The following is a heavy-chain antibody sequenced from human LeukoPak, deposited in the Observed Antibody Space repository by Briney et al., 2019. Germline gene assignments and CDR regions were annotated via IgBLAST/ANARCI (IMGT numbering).Heavy chain of an antibody. CDR2: ISYDGSKK. CDR1: GFTFSNYG. Sequence: PGRSLRLSCAASGFTFSNYGMHWFRQAPGKGLEWVAAISYDGSKKYYADSVKGRFTISRDNSKNSLYLEMNSLRVEDTAIYYCARDATTAIGTVYMDVWGKGTTVTISS. J-gene: IGHJ6*03. D-gene: IGHD1-1*01. CDR3: ARDATTAIGTVYMDV. V-gene: IGHV3-30*03.